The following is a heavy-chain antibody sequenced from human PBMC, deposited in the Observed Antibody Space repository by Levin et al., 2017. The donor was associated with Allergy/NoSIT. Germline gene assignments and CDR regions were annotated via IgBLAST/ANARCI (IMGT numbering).Heavy chain of an antibody. V-gene: IGHV4-34*01. CDR2: INHSGST. CDR1: GGSFSGYY. CDR3: ARGWGGYYPYYFDY. J-gene: IGHJ4*02. D-gene: IGHD3-3*01. Sequence: SQTLSLTCAVYGGSFSGYYWSWIRQPPGKGLEWIGEINHSGSTNYNPSLKSRVTISVDTSKNQFSLKLSSVTAADTAVYYCARGWGGYYPYYFDYWGQGTLVTVSS.